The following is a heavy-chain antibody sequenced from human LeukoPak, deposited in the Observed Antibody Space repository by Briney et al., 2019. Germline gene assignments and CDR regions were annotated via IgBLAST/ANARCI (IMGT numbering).Heavy chain of an antibody. CDR3: ASGLDSSGGGYYFDY. CDR2: IYTGSTT. CDR1: GFTVSSNY. Sequence: PGESLRLSCAASGFTVSSNYMSWVRQTPGKGLEWVSVIYTGSTTYYADSVKGRFTISRDNSKNTLYLQMNSLRAEDTAVYYCASGLDSSGGGYYFDYWGQGTLVTVSS. V-gene: IGHV3-53*01. D-gene: IGHD3-10*01. J-gene: IGHJ4*02.